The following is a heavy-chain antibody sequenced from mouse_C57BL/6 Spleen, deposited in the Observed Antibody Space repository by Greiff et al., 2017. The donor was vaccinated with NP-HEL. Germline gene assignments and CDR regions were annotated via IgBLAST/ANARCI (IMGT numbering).Heavy chain of an antibody. J-gene: IGHJ2*01. CDR2: IDPEDGDT. Sequence: EVKLMESGAELVRPGASVKLSCTASGFNIKDYYMHWVKQRPEQGLEWIGRIDPEDGDTEYAPKFQGKGTMTADTSSTTAYLQLSSLTSEDTAVYYCTTRIGITTVVDYWGQGTTLTVSS. D-gene: IGHD1-1*01. V-gene: IGHV14-1*01. CDR3: TTRIGITTVVDY. CDR1: GFNIKDYY.